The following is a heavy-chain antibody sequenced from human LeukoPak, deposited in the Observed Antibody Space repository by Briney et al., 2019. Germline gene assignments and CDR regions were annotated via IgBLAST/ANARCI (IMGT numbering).Heavy chain of an antibody. J-gene: IGHJ5*02. V-gene: IGHV1-18*01. Sequence: ASVKVSCKASGYTFTSYGISWVRQAPGQGLEWMGWISAYNGNTNYAQRLQGRVTMTTDTSTSTAYMELRSLRSDDTAVYYCARETVDYGWFDPWGQGTLVTVSS. CDR1: GYTFTSYG. D-gene: IGHD3-16*01. CDR2: ISAYNGNT. CDR3: ARETVDYGWFDP.